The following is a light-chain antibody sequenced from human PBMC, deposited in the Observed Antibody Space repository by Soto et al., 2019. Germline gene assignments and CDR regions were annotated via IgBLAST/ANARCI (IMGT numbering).Light chain of an antibody. J-gene: IGKJ1*01. CDR2: DAS. V-gene: IGKV1-5*01. Sequence: DIQMTQSPSTLSASIGDRVTIPCRASQSISSWLAWYQQKPGKAPKLLIYDASSFESGVPSRVSGGGSVTEFTLTINDLQPDDFATYYYQQYNSYWWTFGQGTKVEIK. CDR3: QQYNSYWWT. CDR1: QSISSW.